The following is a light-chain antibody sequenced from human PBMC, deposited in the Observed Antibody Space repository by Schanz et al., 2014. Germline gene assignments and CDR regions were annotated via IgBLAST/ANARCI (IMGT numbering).Light chain of an antibody. Sequence: QSALTQPASVSGSPGQSITISCTGTSSDVGGYNYVSWYQQHPGKVPKLMIFEVSKRPPGVPDRFSGSKSGNTASLTVSGLQTEDEADYYCQSYDSSLSGSVFGGGTKLTVL. V-gene: IGLV2-8*01. CDR3: QSYDSSLSGSV. CDR2: EVS. CDR1: SSDVGGYNY. J-gene: IGLJ2*01.